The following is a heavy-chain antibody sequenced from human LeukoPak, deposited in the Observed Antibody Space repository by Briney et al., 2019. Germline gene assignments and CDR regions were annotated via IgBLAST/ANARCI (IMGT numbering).Heavy chain of an antibody. D-gene: IGHD6-19*01. J-gene: IGHJ4*02. CDR1: GFTFSSYA. CDR3: ARANRPFHSSGWYKDY. V-gene: IGHV3-30*09. Sequence: GGSLRLSCAASGFTFSSYAMHWVRQAPGKGLEWVALISYDGSNQNYADSVKGRFAISRDNPKNTLYLQMNSLRAEDTAVYYCARANRPFHSSGWYKDYWGQGTLVTVSS. CDR2: ISYDGSNQ.